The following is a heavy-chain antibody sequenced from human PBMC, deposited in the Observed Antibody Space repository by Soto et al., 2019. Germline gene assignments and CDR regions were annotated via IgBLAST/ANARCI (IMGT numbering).Heavy chain of an antibody. J-gene: IGHJ4*02. D-gene: IGHD1-1*01. V-gene: IGHV3-33*01. CDR2: IWYDGSNK. Sequence: QVQLVESGGGVVQPGRSLRLSCAASGFTFSSYGMHWVRQAPGKGLEWVAVIWYDGSNKYYADSVKGRFTISRDNSKNTLYLQMNSLRAEDTAVYYCARCQEEGTTQFDYWGQGTLVTVSS. CDR3: ARCQEEGTTQFDY. CDR1: GFTFSSYG.